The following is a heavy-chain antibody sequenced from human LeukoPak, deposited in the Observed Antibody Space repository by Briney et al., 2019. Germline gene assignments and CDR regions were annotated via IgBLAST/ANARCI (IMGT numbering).Heavy chain of an antibody. CDR3: TGRYYDFWSGPEDY. Sequence: GGSLRLSCAASGFTFSGSAMHWVRQASGKGLEWVGRIRSKANSYATAYAASVKGRFTISRDDSKNTAYLQMNSLKTEDTAVYYCTGRYYDFWSGPEDYWGQGTLVAVSS. D-gene: IGHD3-3*01. CDR2: IRSKANSYAT. J-gene: IGHJ4*02. CDR1: GFTFSGSA. V-gene: IGHV3-73*01.